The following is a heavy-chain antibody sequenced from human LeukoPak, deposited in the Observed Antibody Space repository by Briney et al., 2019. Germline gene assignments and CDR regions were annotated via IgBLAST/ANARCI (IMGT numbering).Heavy chain of an antibody. Sequence: GASLRLSCAASGFTFSSYAMSWVRQAPGKGLEWVSAISGSGSTYYADSVKGRFTISRDNSKNTLYLQMNSLRAEDTAVYYCAKDLNEEMDAFDIWGQGTMVTVSS. V-gene: IGHV3-23*01. CDR1: GFTFSSYA. CDR2: ISGSGST. CDR3: AKDLNEEMDAFDI. J-gene: IGHJ3*02.